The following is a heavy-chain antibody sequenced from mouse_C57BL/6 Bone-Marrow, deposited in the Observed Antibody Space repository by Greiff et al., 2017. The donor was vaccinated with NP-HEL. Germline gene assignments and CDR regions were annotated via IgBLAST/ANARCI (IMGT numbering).Heavy chain of an antibody. V-gene: IGHV10-1*01. J-gene: IGHJ4*01. Sequence: EVKLMESGGGLVQPKGSLKLSCAASGFSFNTYAMNWVRQAPGKGLEWVARIRSKSNNYATYYADSVKDRFTISRDDSESMLYLQMNNLKTEDTSMYYCDRSYYGSTHYAMDYWGQGTSVTVSS. D-gene: IGHD1-1*01. CDR2: IRSKSNNYAT. CDR3: DRSYYGSTHYAMDY. CDR1: GFSFNTYA.